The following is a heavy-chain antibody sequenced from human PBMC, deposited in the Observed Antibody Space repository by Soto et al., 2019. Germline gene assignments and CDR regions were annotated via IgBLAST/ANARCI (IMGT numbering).Heavy chain of an antibody. J-gene: IGHJ4*02. CDR3: TPLGFRVVGATPDY. CDR2: MDPKTGNT. D-gene: IGHD1-26*01. CDR1: GYSFTSYD. Sequence: ASVKVSCKASGYSFTSYDINRVRQATGQGLEWMGWMDPKTGNTDYGQKFQGRVTMTRNTSISTAYMELSSLQIDDTAVYYCTPLGFRVVGATPDYWGRGTLVTVSS. V-gene: IGHV1-8*01.